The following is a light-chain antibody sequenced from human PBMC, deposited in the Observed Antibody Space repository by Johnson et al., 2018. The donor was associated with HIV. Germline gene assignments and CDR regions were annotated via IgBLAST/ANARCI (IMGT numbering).Light chain of an antibody. CDR1: TPNIGNNY. Sequence: QSVLTQPPSVSAAPGQKVTISCSGSTPNIGNNYVSWYQHLPRTAPKLLIYDTNKRPSGIPDRLSGSKSGTSATLGITGLQTGDEADYYCGTWDSSLRRYVFDTGTEVTVL. CDR2: DTN. CDR3: GTWDSSLRRYV. V-gene: IGLV1-51*01. J-gene: IGLJ1*01.